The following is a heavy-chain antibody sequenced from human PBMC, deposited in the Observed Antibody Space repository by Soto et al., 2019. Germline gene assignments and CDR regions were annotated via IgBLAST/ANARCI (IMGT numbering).Heavy chain of an antibody. Sequence: PSETRPLTCTVSGGSICNSSYNWSCNRQRPGQRMEWTWSIYYNGSTYNNTSPWSRVIMSVDTSKNQFSLKLTSVTAADTAVYYCARARITIYGVGKLYFFDYWGQGTLVTVS. J-gene: IGHJ4*02. CDR2: IYYNGST. D-gene: IGHD3-3*01. CDR1: GGSICNSSYN. CDR3: ARARITIYGVGKLYFFDY. V-gene: IGHV4-39*01.